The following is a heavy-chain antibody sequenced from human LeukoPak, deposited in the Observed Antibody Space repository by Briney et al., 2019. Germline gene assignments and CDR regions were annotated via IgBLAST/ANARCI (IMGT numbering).Heavy chain of an antibody. CDR2: ISTDGRTT. D-gene: IGHD5-24*01. CDR1: GFTFSNYW. Sequence: PPGGSLRLSCAVSGFTFSNYWMHWVRQAPGMGLVWVSRISTDGRTTSYADSVKGRFTISRDNAKNILYLEVNSLRTDDTAVYYCARGGLEPVDYWGQGTLVTVSS. V-gene: IGHV3-74*01. CDR3: ARGGLEPVDY. J-gene: IGHJ4*02.